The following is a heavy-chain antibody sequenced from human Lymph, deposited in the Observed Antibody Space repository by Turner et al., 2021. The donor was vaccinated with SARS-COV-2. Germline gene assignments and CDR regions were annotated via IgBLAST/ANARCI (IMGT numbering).Heavy chain of an antibody. CDR1: GFTVSSNY. V-gene: IGHV3-53*01. CDR2: IYSGGST. CDR3: ARVLPYGDYFDY. D-gene: IGHD4-17*01. Sequence: VQLVESGGGLIQPGGSLSRSCAASGFTVSSNYMPWVRQAPGKGLEWVSLIYSGGSTYYADSVKRRFTISRDNAKNTLYLQMNSLRADDTAVYYCARVLPYGDYFDYWGQGTLVTVSS. J-gene: IGHJ4*02.